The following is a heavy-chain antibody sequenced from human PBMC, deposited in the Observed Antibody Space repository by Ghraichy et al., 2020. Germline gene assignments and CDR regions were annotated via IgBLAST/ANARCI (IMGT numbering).Heavy chain of an antibody. J-gene: IGHJ6*02. Sequence: SQTLSLTCAISGDSLSNKKTAWHWLRQSPSRGLEWLVRTYFRSKWFNDYADSVRGRITISPDAAKNTFSLQLESVTPEDTALYYCASVTRAYSYYFYPMDVWGQGTTVTVSS. CDR1: GDSLSNKKTA. V-gene: IGHV6-1*01. CDR2: TYFRSKWFN. CDR3: ASVTRAYSYYFYPMDV.